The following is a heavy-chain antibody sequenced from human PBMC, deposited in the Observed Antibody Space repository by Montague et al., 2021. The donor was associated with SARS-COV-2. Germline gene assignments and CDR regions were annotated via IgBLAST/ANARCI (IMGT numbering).Heavy chain of an antibody. V-gene: IGHV4-59*01. CDR2: IYNSGST. CDR1: GGSISRYS. CDR3: ARVGRGSSWYEVDFEF. D-gene: IGHD6-13*01. Sequence: SETLSLTCTVSGGSISRYSWTWIRQPPGQGQEWIGYIYNSGSTNYNPSLTSRVTIAVDTSKNQFSLKLSPVAAAATAACYCARVGRGSSWYEVDFEFWGQGTMVSAAS. J-gene: IGHJ4*03.